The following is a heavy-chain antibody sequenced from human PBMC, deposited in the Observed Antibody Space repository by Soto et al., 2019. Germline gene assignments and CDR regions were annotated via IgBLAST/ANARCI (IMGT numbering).Heavy chain of an antibody. CDR2: ISGSGGST. V-gene: IGHV3-23*01. J-gene: IGHJ6*02. CDR1: GFTFSSYA. CDR3: AKDTPSGIAARLSGGMDV. D-gene: IGHD6-6*01. Sequence: EVQLLESGGGLVQPGGSLRLSCAASGFTFSSYAMSWVRQAPGKGLEWVSAISGSGGSTYYADSVKGRFTITRDNSKNTLYLQMNSMRAEDTAVYYCAKDTPSGIAARLSGGMDVWGQGTTVTVSS.